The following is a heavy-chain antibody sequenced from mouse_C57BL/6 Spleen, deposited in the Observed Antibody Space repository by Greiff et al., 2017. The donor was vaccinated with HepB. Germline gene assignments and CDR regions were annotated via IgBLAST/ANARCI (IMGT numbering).Heavy chain of an antibody. Sequence: EVKLVESGEGLVKPGGSLKLSCAASGFTFSSYAMSWVRQTPEKRLEWVAYISSGGDYIYYADTVKGRFTISRDNARNTLYLQMSSLKSEDTAMYYCTRVPDYYGSSPYYFGYWGQGTTLTVSS. V-gene: IGHV5-9-1*02. CDR1: GFTFSSYA. J-gene: IGHJ2*01. CDR3: TRVPDYYGSSPYYFGY. D-gene: IGHD1-1*01. CDR2: ISSGGDYI.